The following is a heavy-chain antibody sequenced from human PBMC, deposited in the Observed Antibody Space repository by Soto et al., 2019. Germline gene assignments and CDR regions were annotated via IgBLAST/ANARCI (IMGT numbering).Heavy chain of an antibody. Sequence: QVQLQESGPGLVKPSETLSLTCTVSGGSISNYYWSWIRQPPGKGLEWIGYIYYSGTTNYNPSLKSRVTISIDTSKNQFSLRLRSVTAADTAVYYCAGEIIEPTYWYFDLWGRGTLVTVSS. CDR3: AGEIIEPTYWYFDL. D-gene: IGHD1-1*01. CDR1: GGSISNYY. J-gene: IGHJ2*01. CDR2: IYYSGTT. V-gene: IGHV4-59*08.